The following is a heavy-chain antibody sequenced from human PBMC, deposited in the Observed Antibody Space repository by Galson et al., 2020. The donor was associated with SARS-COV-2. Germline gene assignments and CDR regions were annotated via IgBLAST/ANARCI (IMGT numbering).Heavy chain of an antibody. J-gene: IGHJ6*02. CDR3: ARAIAERGKYGMDV. V-gene: IGHV4-59*01. Sequence: SQTLSLTCTVSGGSISSYYWSWIRQPPGKGLEWIGYIYYSGSTNYNPSLKSRVTISVDTSKNQFSLKLSSVSAADTAVYYCARAIAERGKYGMDVWGQGTTVTVSS. D-gene: IGHD6-13*01. CDR1: GGSISSYY. CDR2: IYYSGST.